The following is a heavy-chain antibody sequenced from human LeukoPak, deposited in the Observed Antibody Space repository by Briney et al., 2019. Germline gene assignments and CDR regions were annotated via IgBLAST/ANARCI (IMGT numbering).Heavy chain of an antibody. CDR3: ARGGPPPAVIAGAGYYYMDV. CDR2: INHSGST. D-gene: IGHD6-13*01. CDR1: GGALSGCY. Sequence: SETQSLARAFYGGALSGCYGSRIRRPPGKGKKWIGEINHSGSTNYKPSLKSRVTISVDTSKNQFSLKLSSVTAADTAVYYCARGGPPPAVIAGAGYYYMDVWGKGTTVTVSS. J-gene: IGHJ6*03. V-gene: IGHV4-34*01.